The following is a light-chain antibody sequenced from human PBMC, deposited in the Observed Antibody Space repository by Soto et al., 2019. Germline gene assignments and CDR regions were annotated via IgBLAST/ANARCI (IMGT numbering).Light chain of an antibody. J-gene: IGKJ5*01. CDR3: QQFNSYPIT. V-gene: IGKV1-13*02. CDR1: QDIRVA. CDR2: DVS. Sequence: AIQVTQSPSSLSASVGDRVTITCRASQDIRVALAWYQQKPGKAPKLLIYDVSTLESGVPSRFSGSGSGTEFTLTITSLQPEDFGTYYYQQFNSYPITFGHGTRLEIK.